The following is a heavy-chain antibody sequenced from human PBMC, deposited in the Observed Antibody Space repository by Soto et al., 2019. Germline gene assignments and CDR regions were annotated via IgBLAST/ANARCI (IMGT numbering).Heavy chain of an antibody. Sequence: LRLSCAASGFTFSSYAMSWVRQAPGKGLEWVSVISGSGDSTYYADSVKGRFTISRDNSKNTLYLQMNSLRAEDTAVYYCARRSSGWYFDYWGQGTLVTVSS. CDR1: GFTFSSYA. CDR2: ISGSGDST. CDR3: ARRSSGWYFDY. V-gene: IGHV3-23*01. J-gene: IGHJ4*02. D-gene: IGHD6-19*01.